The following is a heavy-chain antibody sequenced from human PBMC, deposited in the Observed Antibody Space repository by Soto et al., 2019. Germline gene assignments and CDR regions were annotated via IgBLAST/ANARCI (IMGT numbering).Heavy chain of an antibody. Sequence: GASVKVSCKAPGYTFTSYGISWVRQAPGQGLEWMGWISAYNGNTNYAQKLQGRVTMTTDTSTSTAYMELRSLRSDDTAVYYCARDLRIFFDILTGPDAFDIWGQGTMVTVSS. D-gene: IGHD3-9*01. CDR2: ISAYNGNT. CDR3: ARDLRIFFDILTGPDAFDI. CDR1: GYTFTSYG. V-gene: IGHV1-18*01. J-gene: IGHJ3*02.